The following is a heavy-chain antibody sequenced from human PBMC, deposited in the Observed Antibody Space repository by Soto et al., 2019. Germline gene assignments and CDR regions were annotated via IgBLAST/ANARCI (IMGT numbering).Heavy chain of an antibody. CDR2: ITSTGATA. Sequence: GGSLRLSCSASGFTFSGSAMHWVRQAPGKGLEYVSAITSTGATAYYADSVKDRFTISRDNSKDTLHLQMSSLRVEDTAVYYCVRKTRGTASTTLGYFDFWGQGARVTVSS. V-gene: IGHV3-64D*08. D-gene: IGHD3-16*01. CDR1: GFTFSGSA. J-gene: IGHJ4*02. CDR3: VRKTRGTASTTLGYFDF.